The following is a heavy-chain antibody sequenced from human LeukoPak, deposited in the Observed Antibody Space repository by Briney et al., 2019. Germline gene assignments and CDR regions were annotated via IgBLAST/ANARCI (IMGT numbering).Heavy chain of an antibody. J-gene: IGHJ4*02. CDR2: ISYDGSNK. CDR1: GFTFSSYG. V-gene: IGHV3-30*03. CDR3: ARDYTVPRAAVVTEY. Sequence: PGRSLRLSCAASGFTFSSYGMHWVRQAPAKGLEWVAVISYDGSNKYYADSVKGRFTISRDNSKNTLYLQMNSLRTEDTAVYYCARDYTVPRAAVVTEYWGQGTLVTVSS. D-gene: IGHD6-13*01.